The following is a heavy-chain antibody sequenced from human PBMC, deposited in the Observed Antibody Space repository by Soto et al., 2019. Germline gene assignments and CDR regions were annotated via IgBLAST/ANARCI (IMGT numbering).Heavy chain of an antibody. Sequence: EVQLLESGGGLVQPGRSLRLSCAASGFTFDDYAMHWVRQAPGKGLEWVSGISWNSGSIGYADSVKGRFTISRDNAKNSLYLQINSLRAEDTALYYCARDYGYDSSGYLFDYWGQGTLVTVSS. V-gene: IGHV3-9*01. CDR3: ARDYGYDSSGYLFDY. CDR1: GFTFDDYA. J-gene: IGHJ4*02. CDR2: ISWNSGSI. D-gene: IGHD3-22*01.